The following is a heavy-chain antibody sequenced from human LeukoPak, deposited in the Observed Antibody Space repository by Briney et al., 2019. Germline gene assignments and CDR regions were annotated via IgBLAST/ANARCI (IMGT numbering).Heavy chain of an antibody. V-gene: IGHV3-23*01. D-gene: IGHD4-17*01. CDR2: ISGSGGST. Sequence: GGSLRFSCAASGFTFSSYAMSWVRQAPGKGLEWVSAISGSGGSTYYADSVKGRFTISRDNSKNTLYLQMNSLRAEDTAVYYCATTVTKVLSWYFDLWGRGTLVTVSS. J-gene: IGHJ2*01. CDR1: GFTFSSYA. CDR3: ATTVTKVLSWYFDL.